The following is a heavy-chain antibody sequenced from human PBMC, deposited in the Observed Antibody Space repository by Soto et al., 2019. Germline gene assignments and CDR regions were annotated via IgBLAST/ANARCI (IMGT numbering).Heavy chain of an antibody. J-gene: IGHJ3*02. CDR3: ARPQDRYYAAFDI. CDR1: GGSISSYY. Sequence: SETLSLTCTVSGGSISSYYWSWIRQPPGKGLEWIGYIYYSGSTNYNPSLKSRVTISVDTSKNQFSLKLSSVTAADTAVYYCARPQDRYYAAFDIWGQGTMVTVSS. D-gene: IGHD1-26*01. CDR2: IYYSGST. V-gene: IGHV4-59*01.